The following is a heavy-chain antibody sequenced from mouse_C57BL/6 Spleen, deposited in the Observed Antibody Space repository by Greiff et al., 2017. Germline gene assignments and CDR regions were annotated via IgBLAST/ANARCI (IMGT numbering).Heavy chain of an antibody. D-gene: IGHD2-3*01. Sequence: EVQGVESGGDLVKPGGSLKLSCAASGFTFSSYGMSWVRQTPDKRLEWVATISSGGSYTYYPDSVKGRFTISRDNAKNTLYLQMSSLKSEDTAMYYCARPYDGYYPSYFDYWGQGTTLTVSS. CDR2: ISSGGSYT. CDR1: GFTFSSYG. J-gene: IGHJ2*01. CDR3: ARPYDGYYPSYFDY. V-gene: IGHV5-6*01.